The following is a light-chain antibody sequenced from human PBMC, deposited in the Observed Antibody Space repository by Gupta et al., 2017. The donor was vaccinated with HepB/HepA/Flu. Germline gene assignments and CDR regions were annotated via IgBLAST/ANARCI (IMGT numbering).Light chain of an antibody. Sequence: QSALTQPPSASGSPGQSVTISCTGTSSDVGGYNFVSWFQQHPGKVPKLMIYEVNKRPSGVPDRFSGSKSGNTASLTVSGLQTEDEADYYCSSYAGSNNVFFGGGTKLTVL. CDR1: SSDVGGYNF. CDR3: SSYAGSNNVF. V-gene: IGLV2-8*01. J-gene: IGLJ2*01. CDR2: EVN.